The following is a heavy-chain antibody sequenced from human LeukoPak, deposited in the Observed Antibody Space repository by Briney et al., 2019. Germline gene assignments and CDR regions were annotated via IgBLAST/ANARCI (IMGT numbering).Heavy chain of an antibody. J-gene: IGHJ4*02. CDR3: ATGRIAVAGKKGFDY. D-gene: IGHD6-19*01. CDR1: GGSISSSSYY. V-gene: IGHV4-39*07. Sequence: SETLSLTCTVSGGSISSSSYYWGWIRQPPGKGLEWIGSIYYSGSTYYNPSLKSRVTISVDTSKNQFSLKLSSVTAADTAVYYCATGRIAVAGKKGFDYWGQGTLVTGSS. CDR2: IYYSGST.